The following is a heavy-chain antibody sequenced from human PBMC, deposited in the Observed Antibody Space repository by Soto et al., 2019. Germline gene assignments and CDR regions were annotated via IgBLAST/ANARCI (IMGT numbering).Heavy chain of an antibody. V-gene: IGHV4-30-2*01. CDR2: IYHSGST. D-gene: IGHD3-10*01. CDR3: ARDLYYYGSGYYHGMDV. J-gene: IGHJ6*02. CDR1: GGSISSGGYS. Sequence: PSETLSLTCAVSGGSISSGGYSWSWIRQPPGKGLEWIGYIYHSGSTYYNPSLKSRVTISVDRSKNQFSLRLSSVTAADTAVYYCARDLYYYGSGYYHGMDVWGQGTTVTVSS.